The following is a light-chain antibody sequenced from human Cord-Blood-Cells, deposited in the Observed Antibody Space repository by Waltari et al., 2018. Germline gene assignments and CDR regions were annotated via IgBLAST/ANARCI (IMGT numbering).Light chain of an antibody. CDR3: SSYTSSSTYV. CDR1: SSDVGGYNS. Sequence: QSALTQPASVSGSPGQSITLSCTGTSSDVGGYNSVSWYQQHPGKAPKLMIYDVGNRPSGVSNRFSGSKSGNTASLTISGLQAEDEADYYCSSYTSSSTYVFGTGTKVTVL. J-gene: IGLJ1*01. V-gene: IGLV2-14*01. CDR2: DVG.